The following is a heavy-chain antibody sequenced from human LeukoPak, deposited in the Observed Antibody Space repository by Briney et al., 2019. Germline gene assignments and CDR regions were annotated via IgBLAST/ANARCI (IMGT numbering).Heavy chain of an antibody. V-gene: IGHV1-24*01. D-gene: IGHD5-18*01. CDR1: GKTLSDLS. CDR3: VTGFTTMAVDYFDY. J-gene: IGHJ4*02. Sequence: ASVKVSCKVSGKTLSDLSIHWMRQPPGKGLEWLGGSDPEDGERIYAQMFQGRVTMTEDTSIDTAYMELSSLRSEDTAVYYCVTGFTTMAVDYFDYWGQGTLVTVSP. CDR2: SDPEDGER.